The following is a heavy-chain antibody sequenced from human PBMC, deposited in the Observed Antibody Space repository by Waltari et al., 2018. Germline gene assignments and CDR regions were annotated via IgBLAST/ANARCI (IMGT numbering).Heavy chain of an antibody. D-gene: IGHD3-3*01. V-gene: IGHV3-30*04. CDR1: GFTFRSYA. J-gene: IGHJ4*02. CDR2: ISSDGNTK. CDR3: ASLRISIFGVVYYFDS. Sequence: QVQLMESGGGVVQPGRSLRLSCAASGFTFRSYAMPWVRQAPGKGLGWVAVISSDGNTKKYADSLKGRFTISRDNSKNTLYLQMDSLRPEDTALYYCASLRISIFGVVYYFDSWGQGALVTVSS.